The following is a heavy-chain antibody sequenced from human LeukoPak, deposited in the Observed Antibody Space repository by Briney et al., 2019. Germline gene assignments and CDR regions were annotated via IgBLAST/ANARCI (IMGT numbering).Heavy chain of an antibody. CDR3: AIGYCSSTSCSNNFDY. V-gene: IGHV1-18*01. J-gene: IGHJ4*02. CDR1: GYTFTSYG. D-gene: IGHD2-2*01. CDR2: ISAYNGNT. Sequence: ASVKVSYKASGYTFTSYGISWVQQAPGQGLEWMGWISAYNGNTNYAQKLQGRVTMTTDTSTSTAYMELRSLRSDDTAVYYCAIGYCSSTSCSNNFDYWGQGTLVTVSS.